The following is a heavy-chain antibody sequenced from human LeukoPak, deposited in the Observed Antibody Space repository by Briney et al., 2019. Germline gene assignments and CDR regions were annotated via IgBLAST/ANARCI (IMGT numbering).Heavy chain of an antibody. V-gene: IGHV3-13*01. CDR2: IGTAGDT. CDR1: GFTFSSYD. CDR3: ARAIRSTSLRYYFDY. J-gene: IGHJ4*02. Sequence: PGGSLRLSCAASGFTFSSYDMHWVRQATGKGLEWVSAIGTAGDTYYPGSVKGRFTISRENAKNSLYLQMNSLRAGDTAVYYCARAIRSTSLRYYFDYWGQGTLVIVSS. D-gene: IGHD2-2*01.